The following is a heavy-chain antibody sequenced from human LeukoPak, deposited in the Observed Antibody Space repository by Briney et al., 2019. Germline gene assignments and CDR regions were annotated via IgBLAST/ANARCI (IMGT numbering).Heavy chain of an antibody. Sequence: SETLSLTRTVSGGSISSYYWSWIRQPQGKGLEWIGYIYYSGSTNYNPSLKSRVTISVDTSKNQFSLKLSSVTAADTAVYYCAIGGWYDFYFDYWGQGTLVTVSS. J-gene: IGHJ4*02. D-gene: IGHD6-19*01. V-gene: IGHV4-59*01. CDR3: AIGGWYDFYFDY. CDR1: GGSISSYY. CDR2: IYYSGST.